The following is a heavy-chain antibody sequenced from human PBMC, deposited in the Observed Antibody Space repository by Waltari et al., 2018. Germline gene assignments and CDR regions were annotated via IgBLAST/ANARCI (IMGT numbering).Heavy chain of an antibody. J-gene: IGHJ3*02. CDR2: INPDSGGT. V-gene: IGHV1-2*02. Sequence: QVQLVQSGAEVKKPGASVKVSCKAYGYTFTGYYMHWVRQAPGQGLEWMGWINPDSGGTNYAQKFQGRVTMTRDTSISTAYMELSRLRSDDTAVYYCARCLPKWELLDAFDIWGQGTMVTVSS. D-gene: IGHD1-26*01. CDR1: GYTFTGYY. CDR3: ARCLPKWELLDAFDI.